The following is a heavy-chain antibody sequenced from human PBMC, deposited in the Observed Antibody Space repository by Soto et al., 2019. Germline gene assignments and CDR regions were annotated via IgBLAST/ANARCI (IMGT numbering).Heavy chain of an antibody. CDR1: GFIFRNYG. V-gene: IGHV3-23*01. CDR2: ISGSGSVT. J-gene: IGHJ4*02. D-gene: IGHD6-13*01. Sequence: GGSLRLSCAASGFIFRNYGLSWVRQAPGKGLEWVSDISGSGSVTNCADSVKGRFTISRDNSNNTLSLQMDSLRAEDTAVYYCAKGGVAAARGYFDHWGQGTRVTVSS. CDR3: AKGGVAAARGYFDH.